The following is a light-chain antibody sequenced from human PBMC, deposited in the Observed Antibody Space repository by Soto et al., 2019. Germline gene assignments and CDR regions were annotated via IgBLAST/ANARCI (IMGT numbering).Light chain of an antibody. Sequence: EIVLTQSPGTLSLSPGERATLSCRASQSVSSNYLAWYQQKPGQAPRLLIYGASSRATGIPDRFSGSGSGTDFTLTISRLGPEDFAVYYCQHSSPYTFGQGTKLEI. CDR1: QSVSSNY. CDR2: GAS. CDR3: QHSSPYT. V-gene: IGKV3-20*01. J-gene: IGKJ2*01.